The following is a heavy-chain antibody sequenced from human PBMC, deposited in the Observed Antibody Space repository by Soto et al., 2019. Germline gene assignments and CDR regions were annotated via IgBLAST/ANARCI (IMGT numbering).Heavy chain of an antibody. CDR3: ARDVDY. CDR1: GFTFGHYS. CDR2: ISSSSYTM. Sequence: EVQLVESGGGLVQPGGSLRLSCAASGFTFGHYSMNWVRQAPGKGLEWVSYISSSSYTMNYADSVKGRFTISRDNAKNSLYLQMNSLRDEDTAVYYCARDVDYWGQGTLVTVSS. V-gene: IGHV3-48*02. J-gene: IGHJ4*02.